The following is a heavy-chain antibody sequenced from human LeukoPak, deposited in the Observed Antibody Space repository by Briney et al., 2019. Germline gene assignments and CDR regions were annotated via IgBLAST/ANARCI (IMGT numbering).Heavy chain of an antibody. CDR2: IKSNADGGTP. CDR3: TTFYHEYSPY. D-gene: IGHD2/OR15-2a*01. CDR1: GFSFMNAW. J-gene: IGHJ4*02. V-gene: IGHV3-15*01. Sequence: GGSMRLSCAASGFSFMNAWMIWVRQAPGKGLEWVGRIKSNADGGTPDYAAPARGRFTISRDDSKNTLYLQMNSLKTEDTAVYYCTTFYHEYSPYWGRGTLVTVSS.